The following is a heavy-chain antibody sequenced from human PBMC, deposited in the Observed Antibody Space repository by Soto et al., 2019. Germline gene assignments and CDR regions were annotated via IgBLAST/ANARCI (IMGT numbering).Heavy chain of an antibody. CDR2: ISGSGGST. V-gene: IGHV3-23*01. CDR1: GFTFSSYA. D-gene: IGHD6-6*01. J-gene: IGHJ3*02. CDR3: APQREQLVPVLTDAFDI. Sequence: GGSLRLSCAASGFTFSSYAMSWVRQAPGKGLEWVSAISGSGGSTYYADSVKGRFTISRDNSKNTLYLQMNSLRAEDTAVYYCAPQREQLVPVLTDAFDIWGQGTMVTVSS.